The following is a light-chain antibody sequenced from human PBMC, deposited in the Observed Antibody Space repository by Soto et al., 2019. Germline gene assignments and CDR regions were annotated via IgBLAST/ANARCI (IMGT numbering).Light chain of an antibody. CDR3: QQYKSWPPLT. V-gene: IGKV3-15*01. CDR2: GAS. J-gene: IGKJ4*01. Sequence: DIVMTQSPAILSVSLGERATLSCLASQSISDHLAWYQQRSGQAPRLLIYGASTRSTCGPARFSGSGSGTEFTRTISSLQSDDFAICYCQQYKSWPPLTFGGWTKVE. CDR1: QSISDH.